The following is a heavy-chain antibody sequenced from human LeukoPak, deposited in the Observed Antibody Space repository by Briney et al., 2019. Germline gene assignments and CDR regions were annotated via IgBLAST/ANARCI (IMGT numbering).Heavy chain of an antibody. CDR3: ARYSPYYYYGMDV. CDR1: GFTFSSYG. CDR2: IRYDGSNK. J-gene: IGHJ6*02. D-gene: IGHD2-15*01. Sequence: GGSLRLSCAASGFTFSSYGMHWVRQAPGKGLEWVAFIRYDGSNKYYADSVQGRFTISRDNSKNTLYLQMNSLRAEDTAVYYCARYSPYYYYGMDVWGQGTTVTVSS. V-gene: IGHV3-30*02.